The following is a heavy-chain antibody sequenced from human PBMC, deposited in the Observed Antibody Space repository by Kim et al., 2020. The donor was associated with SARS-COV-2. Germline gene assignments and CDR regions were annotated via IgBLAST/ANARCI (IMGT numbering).Heavy chain of an antibody. CDR3: ARDYDILAGYRHRFDS. J-gene: IGHJ5*01. Sequence: SETLCLTCTVSGGSISSSSYYWGWIRQPPGKGLVWIVSIYYSGSTYYNPSPKSRATISVDTSKNQFSLKLSSVTAADTAVYYCARDYDILAGYRHRFDSWGQGTLVTVSS. V-gene: IGHV4-39*02. CDR2: IYYSGST. CDR1: GGSISSSSYY. D-gene: IGHD3-9*01.